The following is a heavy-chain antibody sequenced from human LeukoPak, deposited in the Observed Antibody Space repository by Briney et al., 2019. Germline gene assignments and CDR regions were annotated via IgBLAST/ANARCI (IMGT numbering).Heavy chain of an antibody. D-gene: IGHD1-26*01. Sequence: ASVKVSCKVSGYTLTELSMHWVRQAPGKGLEWMGGFDPEDGETIYAQKFQGRVTMTEDTSTDTAYMELSSLRSDDTAVYYCARVGANYGEFDPWGQGTLVTVSS. J-gene: IGHJ5*02. V-gene: IGHV1-24*01. CDR3: ARVGANYGEFDP. CDR1: GYTLTELS. CDR2: FDPEDGET.